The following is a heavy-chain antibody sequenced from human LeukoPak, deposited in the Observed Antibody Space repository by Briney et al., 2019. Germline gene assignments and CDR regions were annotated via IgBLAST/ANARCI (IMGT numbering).Heavy chain of an antibody. CDR1: GDSMGSSNYY. Sequence: SETLSLTCTVSGDSMGSSNYYWGWIRQPPGKGLEWIANIYYSGSTYYNPSLKSRVTISVDTSKNQFSLKLSSVTAADMAVYFYARHTRVVAGRAFDYWGQGTLVTVSS. V-gene: IGHV4-39*01. CDR3: ARHTRVVAGRAFDY. D-gene: IGHD6-19*01. CDR2: IYYSGST. J-gene: IGHJ4*02.